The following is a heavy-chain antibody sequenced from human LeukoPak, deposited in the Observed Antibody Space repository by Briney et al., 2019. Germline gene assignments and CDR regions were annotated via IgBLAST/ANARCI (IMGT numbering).Heavy chain of an antibody. Sequence: SETLSLTCTVSGGSISSYYWSWIRQPPGKGLEWIGYIYYSGSTNYNPSLKSRVTISVDTSKNQFSLKLSFVTAADTAVYYCARRGVGASYYFDYWGQGTLVTVSS. CDR1: GGSISSYY. CDR2: IYYSGST. CDR3: ARRGVGASYYFDY. D-gene: IGHD1-26*01. J-gene: IGHJ4*02. V-gene: IGHV4-59*01.